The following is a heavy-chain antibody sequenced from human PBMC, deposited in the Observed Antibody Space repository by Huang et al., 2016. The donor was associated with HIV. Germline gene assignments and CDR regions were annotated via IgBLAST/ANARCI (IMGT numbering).Heavy chain of an antibody. CDR2: ISVYNGDT. J-gene: IGHJ6*03. Sequence: QVQLVQSGAEVKKPGASVKVSCEASNYNFGSHGISWVRPAPGQGLEWMGWISVYNGDTKYAQKFQGRVTMTRETSTRTAYMELTSLRFDDTAVYYCARSGFGVVITTTLDYYYMDVWGTGTTVTVSS. V-gene: IGHV1-18*01. D-gene: IGHD3-3*01. CDR1: NYNFGSHG. CDR3: ARSGFGVVITTTLDYYYMDV.